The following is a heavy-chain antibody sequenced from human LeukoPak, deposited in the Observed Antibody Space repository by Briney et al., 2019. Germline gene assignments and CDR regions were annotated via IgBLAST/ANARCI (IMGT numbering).Heavy chain of an antibody. CDR1: GLSFNSYA. CDR2: ISGSSSST. Sequence: PGGSLRLSCAASGLSFNSYAMNWVRQAPGKGLGWVSAISGSSSSTYYADSVKGRFTISRDNSKNTLYLQMNSLRAEDTAVYYCAKVRMITMIAYDAFDIWGQGTMVTVSS. CDR3: AKVRMITMIAYDAFDI. D-gene: IGHD3-22*01. J-gene: IGHJ3*02. V-gene: IGHV3-23*01.